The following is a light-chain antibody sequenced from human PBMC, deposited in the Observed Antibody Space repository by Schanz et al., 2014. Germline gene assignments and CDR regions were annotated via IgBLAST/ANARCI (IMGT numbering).Light chain of an antibody. J-gene: IGKJ1*01. CDR2: GAS. CDR1: QSVSSN. Sequence: EIVMTQSPATLSVSPGERATLSCRARQSVSSNLAWYQQKPGQAPRLLIYGASTRATGIPARFSGSGSGTEFTLTISSLQAEDVAVYYCQQYYSTRTFGQGTKVEIK. CDR3: QQYYSTRT. V-gene: IGKV3-15*01.